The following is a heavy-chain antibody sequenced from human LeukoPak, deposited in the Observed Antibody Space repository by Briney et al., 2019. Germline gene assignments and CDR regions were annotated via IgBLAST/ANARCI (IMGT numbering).Heavy chain of an antibody. CDR2: IYTSGST. Sequence: SETLSLTCTVSGGSISSYYWSWIRQPAGKGLEWIGRIYTSGSTNYNPSLKSRVSMSVDTSKNQFSLKLGSVTAADTAVYYCARDGNDFWSGYRKNWFDPWGQGTLVTVSS. D-gene: IGHD3-3*01. V-gene: IGHV4-4*07. CDR1: GGSISSYY. J-gene: IGHJ5*02. CDR3: ARDGNDFWSGYRKNWFDP.